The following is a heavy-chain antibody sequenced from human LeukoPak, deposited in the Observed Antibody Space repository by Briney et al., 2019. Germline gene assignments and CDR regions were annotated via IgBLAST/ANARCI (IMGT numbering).Heavy chain of an antibody. CDR3: ARDKVVGATYFDY. D-gene: IGHD1-26*01. V-gene: IGHV3-7*01. J-gene: IGHJ4*02. Sequence: GGSLRLSCAASGFTFSNYWMSWVRQAPGKGPEWVANIQQDGSERYYVDSVKGRFTISRDNAKNSLYLQMNSLRADDTAVYYCARDKVVGATYFDYWGQGTLVTVSS. CDR1: GFTFSNYW. CDR2: IQQDGSER.